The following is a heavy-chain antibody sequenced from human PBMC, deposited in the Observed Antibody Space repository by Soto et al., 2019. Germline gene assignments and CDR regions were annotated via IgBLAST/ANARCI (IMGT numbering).Heavy chain of an antibody. CDR2: ISYAGNNK. D-gene: IGHD1-7*01. CDR1: GFTFSTYP. CDR3: ARDGGGTGPNRSFDY. J-gene: IGHJ4*02. V-gene: IGHV3-30-3*01. Sequence: QVQLVEPGGGVVQPGRSLRLSCAASGFTFSTYPMHWVRQAPGKGLEWVAAISYAGNNKYYTDSVKGRFTISSDNSKNTLYLQMNSLSGEDTAVYYCARDGGGTGPNRSFDYWGQGTLVTVSS.